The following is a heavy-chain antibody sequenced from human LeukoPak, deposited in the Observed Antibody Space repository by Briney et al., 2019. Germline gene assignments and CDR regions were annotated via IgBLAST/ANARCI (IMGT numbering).Heavy chain of an antibody. CDR1: GLTFSSYA. V-gene: IGHV3-23*01. CDR3: AKVRRITNGGYFDY. Sequence: GGSLRLSCAASGLTFSSYAMSWVRQAPGKGLEWVSAISGSGGSTYYADSVKGRFTISRDNSKNTLYLQMNSLRAEDTAVYYCAKVRRITNGGYFDYWGQGTLVTVSS. D-gene: IGHD2-8*01. J-gene: IGHJ4*02. CDR2: ISGSGGST.